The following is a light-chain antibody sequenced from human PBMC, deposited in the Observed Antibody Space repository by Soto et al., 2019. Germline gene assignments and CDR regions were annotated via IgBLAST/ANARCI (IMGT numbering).Light chain of an antibody. CDR1: QSVSSTN. CDR3: QQYAKWPWT. CDR2: AGS. Sequence: LTQSPGTLSLKQGERATLSCRASQSVSSTNLAWYQQKPGQAPRLLIYAGSTRATGIPASFSGGGSGTEFTLTISSLQSEDFAVYYCQQYAKWPWTFGQGTIV. V-gene: IGKV3-15*01. J-gene: IGKJ1*01.